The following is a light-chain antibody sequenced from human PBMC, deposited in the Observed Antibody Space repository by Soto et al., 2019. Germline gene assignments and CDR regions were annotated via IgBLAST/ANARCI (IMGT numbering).Light chain of an antibody. CDR1: SSDVGSYNL. V-gene: IGLV2-14*02. CDR3: CSYTTSSTLV. Sequence: QSALTQPASVSGSPGQSITISCTGTSSDVGSYNLVSWYQQHPGKAPKLMIYECSKRPSGVSNRFSGSKSGNTASLTISGLQAEDEADYFCCSYTTSSTLVFGTGTKVTVL. CDR2: ECS. J-gene: IGLJ1*01.